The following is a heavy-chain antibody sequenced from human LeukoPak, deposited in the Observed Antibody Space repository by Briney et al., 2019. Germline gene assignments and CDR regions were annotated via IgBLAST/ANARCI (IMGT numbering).Heavy chain of an antibody. CDR2: IWYDGSNK. V-gene: IGHV3-33*01. CDR3: ARCYYDSSGYPNDYYYYYGMDV. CDR1: GFTFSSYG. D-gene: IGHD3-22*01. J-gene: IGHJ6*02. Sequence: PGGSLRLSCAASGFTFSSYGMHWVRQAPGKGLEWVSVIWYDGSNKYYADSVKGRFTISRDNSKNTLYLQVNSLRAEDTAVYYCARCYYDSSGYPNDYYYYYGMDVWGQGTTVTVSS.